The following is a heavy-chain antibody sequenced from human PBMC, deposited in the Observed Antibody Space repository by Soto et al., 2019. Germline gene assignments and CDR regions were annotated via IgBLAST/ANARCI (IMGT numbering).Heavy chain of an antibody. J-gene: IGHJ5*02. CDR1: GGFFSGSD. D-gene: IGHD3-9*01. V-gene: IGHV4-34*01. CDR3: AIFRYFDWLLSYNWFDT. CDR2: INHSGST. Sequence: TLSLTCAVYGGFFSGSDWIWIHQPRGTGLESIAEINHSGSTNYNPSLKSRVTRSVATSQNLSSLKLSSVTAADTAVYYCAIFRYFDWLLSYNWFDTWGQGTLVTVSS.